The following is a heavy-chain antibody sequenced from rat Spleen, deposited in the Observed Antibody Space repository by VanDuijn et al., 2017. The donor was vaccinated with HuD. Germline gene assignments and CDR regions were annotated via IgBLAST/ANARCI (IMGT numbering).Heavy chain of an antibody. Sequence: EVQLVESGGGRVQPGRSLKLSCVASGITFNNYWMTRIRQAPGKGLEWVASISNTGDTFYPDSVKGRFSISRDDAKSTIYLQMDSLRSEDTATYYCATNSGPSYWGQGVMVTVSS. CDR3: ATNSGPSY. CDR2: ISNTGDT. V-gene: IGHV5-31*01. J-gene: IGHJ2*01. CDR1: GITFNNYW. D-gene: IGHD4-3*01.